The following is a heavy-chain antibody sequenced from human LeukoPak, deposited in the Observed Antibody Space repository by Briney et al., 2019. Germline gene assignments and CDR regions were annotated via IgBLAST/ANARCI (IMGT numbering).Heavy chain of an antibody. CDR3: ARDSIAAAGRGVDY. CDR1: GFTVSSNY. Sequence: GGSLRLSCAASGFTVSSNYMSWVRQAPGKGLEWVSSISSSSSYIYYADSVKGRFTISRDNAKNSLYLQMNSLRAEDTAVYYCARDSIAAAGRGVDYWGQGTLVTVSS. D-gene: IGHD6-13*01. J-gene: IGHJ4*02. CDR2: ISSSSSYI. V-gene: IGHV3-21*01.